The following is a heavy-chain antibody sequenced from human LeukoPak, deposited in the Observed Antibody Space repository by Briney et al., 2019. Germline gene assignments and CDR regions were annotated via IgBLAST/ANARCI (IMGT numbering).Heavy chain of an antibody. J-gene: IGHJ5*02. V-gene: IGHV4-39*01. CDR2: IFKNGNT. Sequence: SETLSLTCSVFGDSISTTGYFWVWIRQPPGRGLEWIGSIFKNGNTFYNMSLKSRVTISVDTSKNEFYLNLASVTAADTAVYFCAGTGIRNWFDPWGQGILVTVSS. CDR1: GDSISTTGYF. CDR3: AGTGIRNWFDP. D-gene: IGHD1-14*01.